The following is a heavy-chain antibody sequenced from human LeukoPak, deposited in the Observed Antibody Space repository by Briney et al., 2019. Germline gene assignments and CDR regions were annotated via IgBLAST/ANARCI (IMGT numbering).Heavy chain of an antibody. J-gene: IGHJ4*02. CDR2: IIPIFGTA. CDR3: ARSRDPDSGSPDYY. CDR1: GGTFSSYA. Sequence: SVKVSCKASGGTFSSYAISWVRQAPGQGLEWMGGIIPIFGTANYAQKFQGRVTITTDESTSTAYMELSSPSAEDTAVYYGARSRDPDSGSPDYYWGQGTLVTVSS. V-gene: IGHV1-69*05. D-gene: IGHD1-26*01.